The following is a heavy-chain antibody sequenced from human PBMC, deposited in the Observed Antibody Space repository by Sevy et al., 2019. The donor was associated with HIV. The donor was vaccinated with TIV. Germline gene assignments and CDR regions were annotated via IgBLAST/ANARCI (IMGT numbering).Heavy chain of an antibody. CDR3: ARDGGRITMVRGVKHFDY. J-gene: IGHJ4*02. CDR2: ISSSSSYI. V-gene: IGHV3-21*01. CDR1: GFTFSSYS. D-gene: IGHD3-10*01. Sequence: GGSLRLSCAASGFTFSSYSMNWVRQAPGKGLEWVSSISSSSSYIYYADSVKGRFTISSDNAKNSLYLQMNSLRAEDTAVYYCARDGGRITMVRGVKHFDYWGQGTLVTVSS.